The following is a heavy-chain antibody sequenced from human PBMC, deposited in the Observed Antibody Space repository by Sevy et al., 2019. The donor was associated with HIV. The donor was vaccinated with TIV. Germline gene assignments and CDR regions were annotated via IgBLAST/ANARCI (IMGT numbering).Heavy chain of an antibody. CDR3: AKEYTSGYS. D-gene: IGHD3-22*01. CDR2: ISCSGGST. Sequence: GGSLRLSCAASGFTFSSYVLSWVRQAPGKGLEWVSTISCSGGSTYYADSVKGRFSISRDNSKNTMYLEMNSLRAEDTAVYYCAKEYTSGYSWGQGTLVTVSS. V-gene: IGHV3-23*01. J-gene: IGHJ4*02. CDR1: GFTFSSYV.